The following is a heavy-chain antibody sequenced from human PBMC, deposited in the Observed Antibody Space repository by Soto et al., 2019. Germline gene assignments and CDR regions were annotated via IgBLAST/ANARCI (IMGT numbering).Heavy chain of an antibody. CDR3: ASSAAPYYDFWSGSGFDP. CDR1: GFTFSSYA. J-gene: IGHJ5*02. D-gene: IGHD3-3*01. V-gene: IGHV3-30-3*01. Sequence: PGGSLRLSCAASGFTFSSYAMHWVRQAPGKGLEWVAVISYDGSNKYYADSVKGRFTISIDNAKNTLYLQMNSLRAEDTAVYYCASSAAPYYDFWSGSGFDPWGQGTLVTVSS. CDR2: ISYDGSNK.